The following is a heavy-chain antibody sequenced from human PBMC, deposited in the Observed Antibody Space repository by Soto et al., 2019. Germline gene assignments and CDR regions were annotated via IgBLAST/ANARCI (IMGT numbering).Heavy chain of an antibody. CDR3: ASRPPALDY. D-gene: IGHD2-2*01. Sequence: QVQLVESGGGVVQPGRSLRLSCAASGFTFSSYGMHWVRQAPGKGLEWVAVIWYDGGNKYYADSVKGRFTISRDNSKNTVYLQMNSLRADDRARYYGASRPPALDYLGQGILVTVSS. J-gene: IGHJ4*02. V-gene: IGHV3-33*01. CDR1: GFTFSSYG. CDR2: IWYDGGNK.